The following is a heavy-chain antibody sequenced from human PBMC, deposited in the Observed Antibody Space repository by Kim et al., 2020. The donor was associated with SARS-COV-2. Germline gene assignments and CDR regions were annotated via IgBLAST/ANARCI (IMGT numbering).Heavy chain of an antibody. CDR3: AIYSTWYV. J-gene: IGHJ4*02. D-gene: IGHD4-4*01. Sequence: GGSLRLCCVASGFTFSSYTMNWVRQAPGKGLEWLSSISSGGGTINYVDSVEGRFTISRDNAKNSLYLQMNSLRDEDTAVYYCAIYSTWYVWGQGALVTVS. CDR1: GFTFSSYT. CDR2: ISSGGGTI. V-gene: IGHV3-48*02.